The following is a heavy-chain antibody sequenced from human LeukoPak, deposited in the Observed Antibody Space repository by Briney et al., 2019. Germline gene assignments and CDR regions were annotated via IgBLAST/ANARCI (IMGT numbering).Heavy chain of an antibody. D-gene: IGHD6-19*01. J-gene: IGHJ6*03. CDR3: ARHGAGNLIFYYYYMDV. CDR1: GGSISSSSYY. V-gene: IGHV4-39*07. Sequence: SETLSLTCTVSGGSISSSSYYWGWIRQPPGKGLEWIGSIYYSGSTYYNPSLKSRVTISVDTSKNQFSLKLSSVTAADTAVYYCARHGAGNLIFYYYYMDVWGKGTTVTISS. CDR2: IYYSGST.